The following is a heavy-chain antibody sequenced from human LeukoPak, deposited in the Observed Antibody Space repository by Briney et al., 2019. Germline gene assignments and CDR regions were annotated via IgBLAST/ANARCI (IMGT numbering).Heavy chain of an antibody. V-gene: IGHV4-34*01. CDR1: GGSFSGYY. CDR3: ARGRPFCSSYSGSDY. D-gene: IGHD2-2*01. Sequence: SETLSLTCAVYGGSFSGYYWSWIRQPPGKGLEWVGEINHSGSTNYNPSLKSRVTISVDKSKNQFSLKLSSVTAGDTAVYYCARGRPFCSSYSGSDYWGQGTLVTVSS. J-gene: IGHJ4*02. CDR2: INHSGST.